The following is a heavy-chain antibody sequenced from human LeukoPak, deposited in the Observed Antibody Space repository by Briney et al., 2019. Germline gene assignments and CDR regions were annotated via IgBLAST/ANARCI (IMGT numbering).Heavy chain of an antibody. CDR3: ARDRREQYCSGGSCYSALGFFDY. V-gene: IGHV4-59*01. Sequence: SETLSLTCTVSGGSISSYYLSWVRQPPGKGLEWFGDIHDSGSTNYNPSLKCTVTISVDTSKNRFSLKLSSVTAADTAVYYCARDRREQYCSGGSCYSALGFFDYWGQGTLVTVSS. J-gene: IGHJ4*02. CDR2: IHDSGST. CDR1: GGSISSYY. D-gene: IGHD2-15*01.